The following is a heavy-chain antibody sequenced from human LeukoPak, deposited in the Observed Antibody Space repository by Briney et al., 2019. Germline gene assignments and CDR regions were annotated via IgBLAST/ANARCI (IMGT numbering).Heavy chain of an antibody. V-gene: IGHV4-4*07. Sequence: PSETLSLTCTVSGGSISSYYWSWIRQPAAKGLGWIGRIYTTGSTNYNPSLKSRVTMSVDTSKNQFSLKLTSVTAADTAVYYCAREGAEVRGVLVKYYFDYWGQGALVTVSS. J-gene: IGHJ4*02. D-gene: IGHD3-10*01. CDR1: GGSISSYY. CDR2: IYTTGST. CDR3: AREGAEVRGVLVKYYFDY.